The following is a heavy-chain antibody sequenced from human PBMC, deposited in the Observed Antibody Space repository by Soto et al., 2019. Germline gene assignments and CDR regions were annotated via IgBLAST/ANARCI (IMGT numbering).Heavy chain of an antibody. CDR3: ATAPSIFGVVADYYYHGMDV. D-gene: IGHD3-3*01. CDR1: GYTLTELS. J-gene: IGHJ6*02. Sequence: ASVKVSCKVSGYTLTELSMHWVRQAPGKGLEWMGGFDPEDGETIYAQKFQGRVTMTEDTSTDTAYMELSSLRSEDTAVYYCATAPSIFGVVADYYYHGMDVWGQGTTVTVS. V-gene: IGHV1-24*01. CDR2: FDPEDGET.